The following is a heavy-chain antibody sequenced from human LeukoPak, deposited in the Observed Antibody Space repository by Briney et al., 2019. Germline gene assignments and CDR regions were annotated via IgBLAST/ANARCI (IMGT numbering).Heavy chain of an antibody. CDR1: GGSISSYY. J-gene: IGHJ4*02. V-gene: IGHV4-59*01. CDR2: IYYSGRT. Sequence: SETLSLTCTVSGGSISSYYWSWIRQPPGKGVEWIGYIYYSGRTNYNPSLKSRVTISVDTSKNQFSLKLSSVTAADTAVYYCARGIVGATWYYFDYWGQGTLVTVSS. D-gene: IGHD1-26*01. CDR3: ARGIVGATWYYFDY.